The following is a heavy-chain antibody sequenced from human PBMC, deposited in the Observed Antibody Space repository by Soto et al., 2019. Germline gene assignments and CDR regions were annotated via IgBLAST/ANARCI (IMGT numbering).Heavy chain of an antibody. V-gene: IGHV3-30-3*01. Sequence: QVQLVEAGGGVVQPGRSLRLSCAASGFTFSSYAMHWVRQAPGKGLEWVAVISYDGSNKYYADSVKGRFTISRDNSKNTPYLQMNSLRAEDTAVYYCARDVLGGATGWFDPWGQGTLVTVSS. CDR1: GFTFSSYA. J-gene: IGHJ5*02. CDR3: ARDVLGGATGWFDP. D-gene: IGHD1-26*01. CDR2: ISYDGSNK.